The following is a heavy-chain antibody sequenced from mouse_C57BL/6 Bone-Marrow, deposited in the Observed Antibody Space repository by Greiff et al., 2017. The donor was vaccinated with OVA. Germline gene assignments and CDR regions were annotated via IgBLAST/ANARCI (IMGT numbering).Heavy chain of an antibody. CDR3: ASFYYGNLYAMDY. CDR1: GYTFTSYW. J-gene: IGHJ4*01. D-gene: IGHD2-1*01. Sequence: QVQRQQPGAELVKPGASVKLSCKASGYTFTSYWMHWVKQRPGQGLEWIGMIHPNSGSTNYNEKFKSKATLTVDKSSSTAYMQLSSLTSEDSAVYYCASFYYGNLYAMDYWGQGTSVTVSS. V-gene: IGHV1-64*01. CDR2: IHPNSGST.